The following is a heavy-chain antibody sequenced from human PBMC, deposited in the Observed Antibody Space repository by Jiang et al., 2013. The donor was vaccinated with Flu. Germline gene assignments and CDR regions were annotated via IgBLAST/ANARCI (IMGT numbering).Heavy chain of an antibody. J-gene: IGHJ5*02. CDR2: IYYSGST. CDR1: GGSISSGGYY. Sequence: GPGLVKPSQTLSLTCTVSGGSISSGGYYWSWIRQHPGKGLEWIGYIYYSGSTYYNPSLKSRVTISVDTSKNQFSLKLSSVTAADTAVYYCARGKRSDYGDWGWFDPWGQGTLVTVSS. D-gene: IGHD4-17*01. V-gene: IGHV4-31*03. CDR3: ARGKRSDYGDWGWFDP.